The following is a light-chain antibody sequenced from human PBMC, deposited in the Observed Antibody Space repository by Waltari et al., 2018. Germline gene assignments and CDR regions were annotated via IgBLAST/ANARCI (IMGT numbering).Light chain of an antibody. CDR3: HQYNSYSTWT. CDR2: KTS. V-gene: IGKV1-5*03. CDR1: QTIGTS. Sequence: DIQVTPSPSTLPSSVGDRVAITCRASQTIGTSLAWYQQKPGRPPKLLIYKTSRLDSGVPSRFSGSGSGTEFTLTINSLQPDDFATYYCHQYNSYSTWTFGQGTKVEIK. J-gene: IGKJ1*01.